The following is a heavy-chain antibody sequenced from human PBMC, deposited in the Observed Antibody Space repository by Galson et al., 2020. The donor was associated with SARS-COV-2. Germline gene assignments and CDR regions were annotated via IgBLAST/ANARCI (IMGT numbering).Heavy chain of an antibody. Sequence: GESLKISCAASGFTFSNSAMNWVRQAPGKGLEWVSCISSTGSYIYYADSVKGRFTISRDDAKNALYLQMDSLRAEDTAVYFCARRSRSCIGTSWNTHESYHYYMDVWGKGTTVTVSS. D-gene: IGHD2-2*01. CDR3: ARRSRSCIGTSWNTHESYHYYMDV. V-gene: IGHV3-21*01. CDR2: ISSTGSYI. J-gene: IGHJ6*03. CDR1: GFTFSNSA.